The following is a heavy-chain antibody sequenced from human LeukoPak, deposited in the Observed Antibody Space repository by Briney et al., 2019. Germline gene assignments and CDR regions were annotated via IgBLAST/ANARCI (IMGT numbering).Heavy chain of an antibody. Sequence: GGSLRLSCAASGFTFSSYSMNWVRQAPGKGLEWVSSISSSSYIYYADSVKGRFTIPRDNAKNSLYLQMNSLRAEDTAVYYCARAPPGDYYDSSGYPYWGQGTLVTVSS. CDR2: ISSSSYI. CDR1: GFTFSSYS. J-gene: IGHJ4*02. V-gene: IGHV3-21*01. D-gene: IGHD3-22*01. CDR3: ARAPPGDYYDSSGYPY.